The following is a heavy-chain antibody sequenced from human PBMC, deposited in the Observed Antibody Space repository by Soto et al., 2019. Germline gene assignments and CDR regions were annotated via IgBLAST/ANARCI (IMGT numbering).Heavy chain of an antibody. D-gene: IGHD3-3*01. Sequence: QVQLQESGPGLVKPSQTLSLTCTVSGGSISSGGYYWSWIRQHPGKGLEWIGYIYYSGSTYYNPFLKSRVTISVDTSKNQFSLKLSSVTAADTAVYYCARGSRDYDFWSGYYSTGRIRYFDYWGQGTLVTVSS. CDR1: GGSISSGGYY. CDR3: ARGSRDYDFWSGYYSTGRIRYFDY. J-gene: IGHJ4*02. CDR2: IYYSGST. V-gene: IGHV4-31*03.